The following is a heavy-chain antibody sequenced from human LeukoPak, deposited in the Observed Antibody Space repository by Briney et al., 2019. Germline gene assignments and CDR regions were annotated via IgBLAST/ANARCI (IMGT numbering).Heavy chain of an antibody. Sequence: PGGSLKLSCAASGFTFSGSHMHWVRQASGKGLEWVGHIRSKADNYATAYGVSVTGRFTISRDDSKNMAYLQMDSLKTEDTAIYYCSRQVDSVHDYWGRGILVTVFS. D-gene: IGHD5-12*01. CDR2: IRSKADNYAT. CDR3: SRQVDSVHDY. CDR1: GFTFSGSH. V-gene: IGHV3-73*01. J-gene: IGHJ4*02.